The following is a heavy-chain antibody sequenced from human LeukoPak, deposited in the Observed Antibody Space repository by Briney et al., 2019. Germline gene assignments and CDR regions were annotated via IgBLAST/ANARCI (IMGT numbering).Heavy chain of an antibody. J-gene: IGHJ5*02. CDR3: ARDSHSGSYYHWFDP. V-gene: IGHV4-38-2*02. CDR1: GYSLCSGYY. Sequence: SETLPLTCTVSGYSLCSGYYWGRVRQPPGKGLEWIGRIYHSGSTYYNPSLKSRVTISVDTSKNQFSLKLSSVAAADTAVYYCARDSHSGSYYHWFDPWGQGTLVTVSS. D-gene: IGHD1-26*01. CDR2: IYHSGST.